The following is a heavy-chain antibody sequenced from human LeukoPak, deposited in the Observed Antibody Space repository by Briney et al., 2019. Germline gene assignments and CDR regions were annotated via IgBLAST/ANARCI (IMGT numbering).Heavy chain of an antibody. CDR3: ARDGSYDYAFDI. V-gene: IGHV4-59*01. CDR2: IYYSGST. J-gene: IGHJ3*02. Sequence: SETLSLTCTVSGGSISSYYWSWIRQPPGKGLEWIGYIYYSGSTNYNPSLKSRVTISVDTSKNQFSLKLSSVTAADTAVYYCARDGSYDYAFDIWGQGTMVTVSS. D-gene: IGHD3-16*01. CDR1: GGSISSYY.